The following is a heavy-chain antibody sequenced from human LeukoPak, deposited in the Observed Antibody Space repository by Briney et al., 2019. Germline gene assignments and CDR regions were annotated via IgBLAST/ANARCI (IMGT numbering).Heavy chain of an antibody. Sequence: GESLNISCKGSGYSFTSYWSGWVRQMPGKGLGWMGIIYPGDSDTRYSPSFQGQVTISVDKSINTAYLQWSSLKASDTAMYYCASLRSSGYYSPFDYWGEGTLVTVPS. D-gene: IGHD3-22*01. J-gene: IGHJ4*02. CDR1: GYSFTSYW. CDR2: IYPGDSDT. V-gene: IGHV5-51*01. CDR3: ASLRSSGYYSPFDY.